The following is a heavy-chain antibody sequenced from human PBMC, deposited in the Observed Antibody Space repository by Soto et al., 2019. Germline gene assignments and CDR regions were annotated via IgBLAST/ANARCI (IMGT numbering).Heavy chain of an antibody. D-gene: IGHD6-13*01. CDR3: ARVGQQLVRRYFDY. V-gene: IGHV4-59*01. CDR1: GGSISSYY. CDR2: IYYSGSA. Sequence: SETLSLTCTVSGGSISSYYWSWIRQPPGKGLEWIGYIYYSGSANYNPSLKSRVTISVDTSKNQFSLKLSSVTAADTAVYYCARVGQQLVRRYFDYWGQGTLVTVSS. J-gene: IGHJ4*02.